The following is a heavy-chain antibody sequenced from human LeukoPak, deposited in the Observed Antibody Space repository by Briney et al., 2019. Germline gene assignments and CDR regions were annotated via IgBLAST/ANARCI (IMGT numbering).Heavy chain of an antibody. CDR3: AKEGNDYGANSIDY. Sequence: PSGTLSLTCTVSGGSISSHYWAWLRQPPGKGLEWIGWMFFTGDTNYNPSLKSRVTISVDHSKNQFSLKLTSVTAADTAVYYCAKEGNDYGANSIDYWGQGTLVTVSS. CDR2: MFFTGDT. CDR1: GGSISSHY. D-gene: IGHD4-23*01. V-gene: IGHV4-59*11. J-gene: IGHJ4*02.